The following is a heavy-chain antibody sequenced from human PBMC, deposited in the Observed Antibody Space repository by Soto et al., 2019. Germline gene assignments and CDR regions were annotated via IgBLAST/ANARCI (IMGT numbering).Heavy chain of an antibody. J-gene: IGHJ5*02. CDR3: APLPRYCSSTSCPRDWFDP. V-gene: IGHV1-69*06. CDR2: IIPIFGTA. Sequence: SVKVSCKASGGTFSSYAISWVRQAPGQGLEWMGGIIPIFGTANYAQKFQGRVTITADKSTSTAYMELSSLRSEDTAVYYCAPLPRYCSSTSCPRDWFDPWGQGTLVTVSS. D-gene: IGHD2-2*01. CDR1: GGTFSSYA.